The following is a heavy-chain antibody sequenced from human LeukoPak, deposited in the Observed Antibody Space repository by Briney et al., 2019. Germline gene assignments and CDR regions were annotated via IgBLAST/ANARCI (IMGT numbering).Heavy chain of an antibody. J-gene: IGHJ4*02. CDR1: GYSITNNYY. V-gene: IGHV4-38-2*02. CDR2: IYHSGST. CDR3: ARAVGTSRNFFDY. Sequence: SETLSLTCTVSGYSITNNYYWDWIRQPPGKGLECIGSIYHSGSTCYNPSLKSRVTISVDTSKNQFSLNLSSVTAADTAMYYCARAVGTSRNFFDYWGQGTLVTVSS. D-gene: IGHD4-23*01.